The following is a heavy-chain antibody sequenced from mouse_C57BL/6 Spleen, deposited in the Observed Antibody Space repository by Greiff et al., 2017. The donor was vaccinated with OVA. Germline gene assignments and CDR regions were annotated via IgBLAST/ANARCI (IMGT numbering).Heavy chain of an antibody. CDR3: ARSHYYNSIFDY. CDR2: IYPTDGGT. Sequence: VQLQQPGAELVKPGSSVKMSCKASGYTFTNYSMHWMKQRPVQGLEWIGNIYPTDGGTNYNQKFKGKATLTVDKSSSTAYMQLTSLTSEDSAVYFCARSHYYNSIFDYWGQGTTLTVSS. J-gene: IGHJ2*01. V-gene: IGHV1-52*01. CDR1: GYTFTNYS. D-gene: IGHD2-12*01.